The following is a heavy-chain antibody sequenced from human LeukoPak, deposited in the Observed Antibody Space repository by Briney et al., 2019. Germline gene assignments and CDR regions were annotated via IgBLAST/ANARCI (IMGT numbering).Heavy chain of an antibody. D-gene: IGHD6-13*01. V-gene: IGHV3-7*01. CDR2: IKQDGSEK. CDR1: GFTFSSYW. Sequence: GGSLRLSCAASGFTFSSYWMSWVRQAPGKGLEWVANIKQDGSEKYYVDSVKGRFTISRDNAKNSLYLQMNSLRAEDTAVYYCARSSIHSSSPHNAFDIWGQGTMVTVSS. J-gene: IGHJ3*02. CDR3: ARSSIHSSSPHNAFDI.